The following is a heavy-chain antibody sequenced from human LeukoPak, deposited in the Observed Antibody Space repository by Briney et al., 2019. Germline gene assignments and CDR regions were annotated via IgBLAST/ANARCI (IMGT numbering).Heavy chain of an antibody. Sequence: GGSLRLSCAASGFTFSKYWMQWVRQAPGKGLVWVSRISDDGSSTSYADSVKGRFTISRDNAKNTLYLQMNSLRAEDTAVYYCASRPHPVAHWGQGTLVTVSS. D-gene: IGHD6-19*01. CDR3: ASRPHPVAH. V-gene: IGHV3-74*01. CDR2: ISDDGSST. J-gene: IGHJ4*02. CDR1: GFTFSKYW.